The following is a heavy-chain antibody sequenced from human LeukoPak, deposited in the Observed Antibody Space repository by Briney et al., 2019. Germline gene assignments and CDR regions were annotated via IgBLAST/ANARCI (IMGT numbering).Heavy chain of an antibody. V-gene: IGHV4-59*01. Sequence: SETLSLTCTVSGGPISSYYWSWIRQPPGKGLEWIGYIYYSGSTNYNPSLKSRVTISVDTSKNQFSLKLSSVTAADTAVYYCARDLSAAAGNGWFDPWGQGTLVTVSS. CDR2: IYYSGST. CDR1: GGPISSYY. D-gene: IGHD6-13*01. CDR3: ARDLSAAAGNGWFDP. J-gene: IGHJ5*02.